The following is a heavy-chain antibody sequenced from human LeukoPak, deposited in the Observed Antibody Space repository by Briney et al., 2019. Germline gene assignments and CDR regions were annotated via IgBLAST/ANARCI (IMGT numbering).Heavy chain of an antibody. CDR3: ARGRFLEWLGTFDY. J-gene: IGHJ4*02. CDR2: INSDGSST. Sequence: PGGSLRLSCAASGFTFSSYWMHWVRQAPGKGLVWVSRINSDGSSTSYAASVKGRFTISRDNAKNTLYLQMNSLRAEDTAVYYCARGRFLEWLGTFDYWGQGTLVTVSS. CDR1: GFTFSSYW. D-gene: IGHD3-3*01. V-gene: IGHV3-74*01.